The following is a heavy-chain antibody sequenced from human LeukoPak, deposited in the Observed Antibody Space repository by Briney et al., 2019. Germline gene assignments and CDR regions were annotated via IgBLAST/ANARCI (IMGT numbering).Heavy chain of an antibody. CDR1: GFTFSGSA. CDR3: FLGTGSSWYSY. V-gene: IGHV3-73*01. J-gene: IGHJ4*02. D-gene: IGHD6-13*01. CDR2: IRSIANSYAT. Sequence: GGSLKLSCAASGFTFSGSAVHWVRQASGKGLEWVGRIRSIANSYATAYAASVKGRFTISRDDSKNTAYLQMNSLKTEDTAVYHCFLGTGSSWYSYWGQGTLVTVSS.